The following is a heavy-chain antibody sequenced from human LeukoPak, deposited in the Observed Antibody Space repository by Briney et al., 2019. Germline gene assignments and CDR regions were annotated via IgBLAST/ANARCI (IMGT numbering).Heavy chain of an antibody. CDR2: IYTSGST. J-gene: IGHJ4*02. CDR1: GGSISSGSYY. V-gene: IGHV4-61*02. D-gene: IGHD2-15*01. Sequence: SETLSLTCTVSGGSISSGSYYWSWIRQPAGKGLEWIGRIYTSGSTNYNPSLKSRVTISVDTSKNQFSLKLSSVTAADTAVYYCARVARCSGGSCYSPFDYWGQGTLVTVSS. CDR3: ARVARCSGGSCYSPFDY.